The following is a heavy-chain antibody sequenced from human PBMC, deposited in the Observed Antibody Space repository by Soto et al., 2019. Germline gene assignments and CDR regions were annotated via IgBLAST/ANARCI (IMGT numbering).Heavy chain of an antibody. J-gene: IGHJ4*02. CDR2: TKNKANSYTT. V-gene: IGHV3-72*01. D-gene: IGHD6-19*01. CDR1: GFIFSDHY. CDR3: VRWKAGAPDY. Sequence: EVQLVESGGGLVQPGGSLRLSCATSGFIFSDHYMDWVRQAPGKGLEWVGRTKNKANSYTTEYATSVKGRVSILRDDSKNSLPLQMNSRKTEDTAEYYCVRWKAGAPDYWGQGTLVTVSS.